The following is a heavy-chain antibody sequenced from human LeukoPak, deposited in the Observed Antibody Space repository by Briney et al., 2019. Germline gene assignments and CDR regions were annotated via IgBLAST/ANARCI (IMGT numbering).Heavy chain of an antibody. D-gene: IGHD6-19*01. Sequence: PGGSLRLSCAASGFTFSDYYMSWVRQAPGKGLEWVGIIRNKANGGTTEKTTSVKGRFTISRDDSKSITYLQMNSLRAEDTAVYYCARASRSSGMVHYWGQGTLVTVSS. CDR3: ARASRSSGMVHY. CDR2: IRNKANGGTT. V-gene: IGHV3-71*01. CDR1: GFTFSDYY. J-gene: IGHJ4*02.